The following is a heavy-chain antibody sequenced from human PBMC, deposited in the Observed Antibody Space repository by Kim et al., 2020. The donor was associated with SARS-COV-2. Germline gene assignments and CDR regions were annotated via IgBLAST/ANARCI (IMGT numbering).Heavy chain of an antibody. CDR3: AIQRDGYNYAIDP. J-gene: IGHJ5*02. CDR2: IIPLYDTT. CDR1: GGTFSSFV. V-gene: IGHV1-69*13. D-gene: IGHD5-12*01. Sequence: SVKVSCKASGGTFSSFVFSWVRQAPGQGLEWMGGIIPLYDTTIYAQTFKGRVTITADESTSTAYMELCSLRSEDTAVYYCAIQRDGYNYAIDPWGQGTVVTVSS.